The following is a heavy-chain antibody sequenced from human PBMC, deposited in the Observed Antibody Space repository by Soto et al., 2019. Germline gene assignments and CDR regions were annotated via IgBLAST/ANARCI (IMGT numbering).Heavy chain of an antibody. D-gene: IGHD3-10*01. CDR1: GYTFTSYD. Sequence: GASVKVSCKASGYTFTSYDINWVRQATGQGLEWMGWMNPNSGNTGYAQKFQGRVTMTRNTSISTAYMELSSLRSEDTAVYYCARVRRITMVRGVIRAFDIWGQGTMVTVS. CDR3: ARVRRITMVRGVIRAFDI. CDR2: MNPNSGNT. V-gene: IGHV1-8*01. J-gene: IGHJ3*02.